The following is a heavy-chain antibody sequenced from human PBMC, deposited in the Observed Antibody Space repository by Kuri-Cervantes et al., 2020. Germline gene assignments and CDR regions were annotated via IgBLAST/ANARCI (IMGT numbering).Heavy chain of an antibody. D-gene: IGHD3-10*01. Sequence: GGSLRLSCAASGFTFSSYSMNWVRQAPGKGLEWVSYISSSSSTIYYADSVKGRFTISRDNAKNSLYLQMNSLRAEDTAVYYCATGGGSGSYALDYWGQGTLVTVSS. CDR2: ISSSSSTI. J-gene: IGHJ4*02. CDR1: GFTFSSYS. V-gene: IGHV3-48*01. CDR3: ATGGGSGSYALDY.